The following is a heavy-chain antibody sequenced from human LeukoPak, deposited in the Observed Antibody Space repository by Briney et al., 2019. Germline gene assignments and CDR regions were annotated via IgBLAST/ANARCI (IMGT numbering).Heavy chain of an antibody. CDR1: GGSVSSGSCY. CDR3: ARGITGANLQYYFDY. J-gene: IGHJ4*02. V-gene: IGHV4-61*01. D-gene: IGHD1-7*01. CDR2: IFYSGST. Sequence: SETLSLTCTVSGGSVSSGSCYWSWIRQPPEKGLEWIGSIFYSGSTNYNPSLKSRVTISVDTSKNQFSLNLSSVTAADTAVYYCARGITGANLQYYFDYWGQGTLVTVSS.